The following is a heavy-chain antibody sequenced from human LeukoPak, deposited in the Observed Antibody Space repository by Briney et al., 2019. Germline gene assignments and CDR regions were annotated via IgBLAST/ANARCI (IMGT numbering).Heavy chain of an antibody. V-gene: IGHV1-8*02. CDR1: GGTFSSYA. CDR3: ARRYNWNDVTDY. CDR2: MNPNSGNT. Sequence: GASVKVSCKASGGTFSSYAINWVRQATGQGLEWMGWMNPNSGNTGYAQKFQGRVTMTRNTSISTAYMELSSLRSEDTAVYYCARRYNWNDVTDYWGQGTLVTVSS. J-gene: IGHJ4*02. D-gene: IGHD1-1*01.